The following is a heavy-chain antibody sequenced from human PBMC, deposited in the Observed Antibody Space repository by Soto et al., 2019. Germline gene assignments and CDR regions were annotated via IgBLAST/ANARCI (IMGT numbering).Heavy chain of an antibody. CDR1: GFTFSSYV. CDR3: ARDTSYELLSGPQTLDV. J-gene: IGHJ6*02. V-gene: IGHV3-33*01. Sequence: QVQLVESGGGVVQPGTSLRLSCAPSGFTFSSYVMHWVRQAPGKGLEWVAVVHYDGTKKYYADSVRGRFTISRDNCENMLDLQMDSLSPDQTAVYFRARDTSYELLSGPQTLDVGGQGTTVTVSS. D-gene: IGHD6-25*01. CDR2: VHYDGTKK.